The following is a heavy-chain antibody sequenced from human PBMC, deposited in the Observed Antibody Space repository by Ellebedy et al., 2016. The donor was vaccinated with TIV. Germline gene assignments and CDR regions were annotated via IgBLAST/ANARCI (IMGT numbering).Heavy chain of an antibody. J-gene: IGHJ4*02. CDR2: ISNSGDTT. CDR1: GFTFSCCA. D-gene: IGHD6-13*01. CDR3: AKLAGISSWYAEY. V-gene: IGHV3-23*01. Sequence: GESLKISCAASGFTFSCCAMSWVRQTPGKGLEWVSVISNSGDTTYADYVKGRFTNSRDNSKDTLFLQMNSLRAEDTGVYYCAKLAGISSWYAEYWGQGTLVTVSS.